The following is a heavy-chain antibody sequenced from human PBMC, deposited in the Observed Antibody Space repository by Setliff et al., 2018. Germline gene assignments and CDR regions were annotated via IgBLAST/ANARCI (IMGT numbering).Heavy chain of an antibody. CDR1: GFTFSTYS. Sequence: PGGSLRLSCAASGFTFSTYSLIWVRQAPGTGLEWVSSISPSSSHIYYADSAEGRFTFSRDNAKNSLYLQMNSLRAEDTAVYYCARSRDCDTTTCHIYCRGAFDYWGQGTLVTVSS. CDR2: ISPSSSHI. D-gene: IGHD2-2*01. CDR3: ARSRDCDTTTCHIYCRGAFDY. J-gene: IGHJ4*02. V-gene: IGHV3-21*04.